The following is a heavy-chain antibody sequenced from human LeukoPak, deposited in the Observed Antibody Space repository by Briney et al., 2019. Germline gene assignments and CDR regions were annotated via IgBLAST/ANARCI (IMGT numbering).Heavy chain of an antibody. V-gene: IGHV4-39*01. CDR2: IYYSGST. CDR3: ARQGRDGYNSDAFDI. J-gene: IGHJ3*02. CDR1: GGSISSYY. Sequence: PSETLSLTCTVSGGSISSYYWGWIRQPPGKGLEWMGSIYYSGSTYYNPSLKSRVTISVDTSKNQFSLKLSSVTAADTAVYYCARQGRDGYNSDAFDIWGQGTMVTVSS. D-gene: IGHD5-24*01.